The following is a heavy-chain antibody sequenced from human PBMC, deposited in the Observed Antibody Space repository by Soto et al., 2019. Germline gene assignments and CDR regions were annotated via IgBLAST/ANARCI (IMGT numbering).Heavy chain of an antibody. D-gene: IGHD1-26*01. CDR1: GFTFSSYG. Sequence: GGSLRLSCAASGFTFSSYGMHWVRQAPGKGLEWVAVIWYDGSNKYYADSVKGRFTISRDNSKNTLYLQMNSLRAEDTAVYYCARGGPSGIVGWFDPWGQGTLVTVSS. J-gene: IGHJ5*02. CDR3: ARGGPSGIVGWFDP. CDR2: IWYDGSNK. V-gene: IGHV3-33*01.